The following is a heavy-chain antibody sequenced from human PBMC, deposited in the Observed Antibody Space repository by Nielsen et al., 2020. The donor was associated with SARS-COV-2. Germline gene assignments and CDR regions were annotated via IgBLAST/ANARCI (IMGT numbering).Heavy chain of an antibody. J-gene: IGHJ4*02. CDR3: ARNSSRYDY. CDR2: IKQDGSEK. D-gene: IGHD6-13*01. Sequence: VRQAPGKGLEWVANIKQDGSEKYYVDSVKGRFTISRDNAKNSLYLQMNSLRAEDTAVYYCARNSSRYDYWGQGTLVTVSS. V-gene: IGHV3-7*02.